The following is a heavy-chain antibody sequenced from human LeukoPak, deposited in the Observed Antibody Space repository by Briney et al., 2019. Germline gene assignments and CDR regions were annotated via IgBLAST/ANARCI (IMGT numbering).Heavy chain of an antibody. CDR2: IRYDGSNK. V-gene: IGHV3-30*02. D-gene: IGHD3-16*01. Sequence: GGSLRLSCAASGFTFSSYGMHWVRQAPGKGLEWVAFIRYDGSNKYYADSVKGRFTISRDNSKNTLYLQMNSLRAEDTAVYYCAKDRFRLGEAYFDYWGQGTPVTVSS. CDR3: AKDRFRLGEAYFDY. CDR1: GFTFSSYG. J-gene: IGHJ4*02.